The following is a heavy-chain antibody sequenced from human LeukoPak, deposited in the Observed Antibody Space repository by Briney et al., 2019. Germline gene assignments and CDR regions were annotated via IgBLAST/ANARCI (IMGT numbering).Heavy chain of an antibody. Sequence: SETLSLTCTVSGGSISSSSYYWGWIRQPPGKGLEWIGTIYYSGSTYYNPSLMSRLTISVDTSKNQFSLRLSSVTAADTAVYYCARDNYYYDSSGYPRRAFDYWGQGTLVTVSS. D-gene: IGHD3-22*01. J-gene: IGHJ4*02. CDR3: ARDNYYYDSSGYPRRAFDY. V-gene: IGHV4-39*02. CDR2: IYYSGST. CDR1: GGSISSSSYY.